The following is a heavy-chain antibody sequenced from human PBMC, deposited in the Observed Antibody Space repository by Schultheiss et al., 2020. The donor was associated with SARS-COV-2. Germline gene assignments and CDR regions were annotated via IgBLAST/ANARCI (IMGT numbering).Heavy chain of an antibody. J-gene: IGHJ5*02. CDR1: GFTFSSYA. Sequence: GGSLRLSCAASGFTFSSYAMSWVRQAPGKGLEWVSAISGSGGSTYYADSVKGRFTISRDNSKNTLYLQMNSLRAEDTAVYYCAKDPRRLTGDHGHWFDPWGQGTLVTVSS. CDR2: ISGSGGST. CDR3: AKDPRRLTGDHGHWFDP. V-gene: IGHV3-23*01. D-gene: IGHD7-27*01.